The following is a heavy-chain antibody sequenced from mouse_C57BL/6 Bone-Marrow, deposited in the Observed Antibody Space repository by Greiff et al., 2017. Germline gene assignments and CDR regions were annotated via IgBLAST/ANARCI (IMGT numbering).Heavy chain of an antibody. J-gene: IGHJ4*01. D-gene: IGHD2-3*01. CDR2: IYPRSGNT. Sequence: VKLVESGAELARPGASVKLSCKASGYTFTSYGISWVKQRTGQGLEWIGEIYPRSGNTYYNEKFKGKATLTADKSSSTAYMELRSLTSEDSAVYFCARDGYYAMDYWGQGTSVTVSS. V-gene: IGHV1-81*01. CDR1: GYTFTSYG. CDR3: ARDGYYAMDY.